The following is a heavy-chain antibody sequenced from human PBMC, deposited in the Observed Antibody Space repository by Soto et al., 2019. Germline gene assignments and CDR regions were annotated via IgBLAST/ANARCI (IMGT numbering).Heavy chain of an antibody. Sequence: GGSLRLSCAASGFTFDDYGMSWVRQAPGKGLEWVSGINWNGGSTGYADSVKGRFTISRDNAKNSLYLQMNSLRAEDTALYHCARVKGVVVAAPVDVWGKGTTVTVSS. CDR2: INWNGGST. D-gene: IGHD2-15*01. J-gene: IGHJ6*04. CDR3: ARVKGVVVAAPVDV. V-gene: IGHV3-20*01. CDR1: GFTFDDYG.